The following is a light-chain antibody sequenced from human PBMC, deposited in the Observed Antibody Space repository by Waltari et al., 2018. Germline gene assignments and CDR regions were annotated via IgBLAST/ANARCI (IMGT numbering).Light chain of an antibody. J-gene: IGKJ1*01. Sequence: DIQMTQSPSTLPASVGDSVTITCRASQNIGSSLVWYQQKPGKAPKLLIYEASSLQFGVPSRFSGRGSGAEFTLTIASLQPDDFAAYDCQQYKTSPTWTFGQGTRVELK. CDR3: QQYKTSPTWT. CDR1: QNIGSS. CDR2: EAS. V-gene: IGKV1-5*03.